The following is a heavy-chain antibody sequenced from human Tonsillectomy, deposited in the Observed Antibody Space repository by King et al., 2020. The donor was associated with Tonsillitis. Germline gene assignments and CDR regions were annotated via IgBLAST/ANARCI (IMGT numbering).Heavy chain of an antibody. J-gene: IGHJ4*02. V-gene: IGHV3-74*01. CDR2: IHCDWSST. CDR3: ARTDYFDD. Sequence: VQLVESGGGLVQTGGSLRLSCAASGFTFSGYWMHCFRQTPGKGLVCVSLIHCDWSSTSYADSVKGRFTFSRDNAKNTLNLQLNGLRPEDTAVYYCARTDYFDDWGQGTLVTVSS. CDR1: GFTFSGYW.